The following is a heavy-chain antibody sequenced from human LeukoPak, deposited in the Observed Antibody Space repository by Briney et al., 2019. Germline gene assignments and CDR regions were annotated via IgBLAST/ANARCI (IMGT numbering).Heavy chain of an antibody. CDR2: INHSGST. CDR1: GGSFSGYY. Sequence: PSETLSLTCAVYGGSFSGYYWSWIRQPPGKGLEWIGEINHSGSTNYNPSLKSRVTISVDTSKNQFSLKLSSVTAADTAVYYCARGTGWHDAFDIWGQGTMVTASS. V-gene: IGHV4-34*01. D-gene: IGHD6-19*01. CDR3: ARGTGWHDAFDI. J-gene: IGHJ3*02.